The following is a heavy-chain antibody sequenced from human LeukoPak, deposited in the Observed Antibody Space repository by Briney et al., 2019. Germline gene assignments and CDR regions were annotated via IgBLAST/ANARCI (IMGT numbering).Heavy chain of an antibody. J-gene: IGHJ4*02. V-gene: IGHV1-8*01. D-gene: IGHD4-17*01. Sequence: ASVKVSCKASGYTFTSYDINWVRHATGQGLEWMGRMNPNSGNTGYAQKLQGRVTMTRDTSISTAYMELSSLTSEDTAVYYCARTDGDFDYWGQGTLVTVSS. CDR1: GYTFTSYD. CDR2: MNPNSGNT. CDR3: ARTDGDFDY.